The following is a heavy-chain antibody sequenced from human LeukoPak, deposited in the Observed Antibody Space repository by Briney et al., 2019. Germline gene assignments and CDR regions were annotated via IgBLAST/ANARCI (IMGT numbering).Heavy chain of an antibody. CDR2: IIPIFGTA. CDR1: GGTFSSYA. Sequence: SVKVSCKASGGTFSSYAISWVRQARGQGLEWMGRIIPIFGTANYAQKFQGRVTITADESTSTAYMELNSLRSEDTAVYSCARESYYDFWSGYYGNFDLWGRGTLVTVSS. J-gene: IGHJ2*01. D-gene: IGHD3-3*01. CDR3: ARESYYDFWSGYYGNFDL. V-gene: IGHV1-69*13.